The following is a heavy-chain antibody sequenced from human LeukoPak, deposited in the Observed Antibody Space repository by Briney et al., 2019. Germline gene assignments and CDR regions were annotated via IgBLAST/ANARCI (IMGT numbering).Heavy chain of an antibody. J-gene: IGHJ4*02. CDR1: GYHFTSYW. V-gene: IGHV5-51*01. CDR3: ARSIPVAYNSFDY. D-gene: IGHD2-15*01. Sequence: GESLKISCKGSGYHFTSYWIGWVRPVPGKGLEWMGIIYPGDSDTRYSPSFQGQVTISADKSISTAYLQWSSLKASDTAMYYCARSIPVAYNSFDYWGQGTLVTVSS. CDR2: IYPGDSDT.